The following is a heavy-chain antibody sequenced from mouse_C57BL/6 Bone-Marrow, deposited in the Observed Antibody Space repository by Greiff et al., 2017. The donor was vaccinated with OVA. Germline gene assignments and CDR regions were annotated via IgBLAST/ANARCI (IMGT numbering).Heavy chain of an antibody. CDR3: ASSFITTVPWFAD. CDR1: GYTFTSYW. CDR2: IYPGSGST. D-gene: IGHD1-1*01. J-gene: IGHJ3*01. Sequence: QVQLQQPGAELVKPGASVKMSCKASGYTFTSYWITWVKQRPGQGLEWIGDIYPGSGSTNYNEKFKSKATLTVDTSSSTAYMQLSSLTSEDSAVYYCASSFITTVPWFADWGQGTLVTVSA. V-gene: IGHV1-55*01.